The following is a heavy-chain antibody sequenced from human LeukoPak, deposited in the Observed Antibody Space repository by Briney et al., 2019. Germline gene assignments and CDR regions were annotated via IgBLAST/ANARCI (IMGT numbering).Heavy chain of an antibody. J-gene: IGHJ6*04. Sequence: SETLSLTCAVYGGSFSGYYWSWIRQPPGKGLEWIGEINHSGSTNYNPSLKGRVTISVDTSKNQFSLKLSSVTAADTAVYYCARGSHGMDVWGKGTTVTVSS. V-gene: IGHV4-34*01. CDR2: INHSGST. CDR3: ARGSHGMDV. CDR1: GGSFSGYY.